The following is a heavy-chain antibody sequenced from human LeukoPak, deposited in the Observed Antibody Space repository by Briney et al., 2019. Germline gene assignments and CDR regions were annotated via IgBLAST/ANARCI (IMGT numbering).Heavy chain of an antibody. CDR2: INPNSGVS. CDR1: GYTFTDYY. V-gene: IGHV1-2*02. J-gene: IGHJ5*02. D-gene: IGHD2-21*01. CDR3: ARADRLDGAPYLIGP. Sequence: ASVKVSCKTSGYTFTDYYMHWVRQAPGQGLEWMGWINPNSGVSSSAQKFQGRVTMTRDTSITTVYMEVRWLTSDDTAIYYCARADRLDGAPYLIGPWGQGTLVTVSS.